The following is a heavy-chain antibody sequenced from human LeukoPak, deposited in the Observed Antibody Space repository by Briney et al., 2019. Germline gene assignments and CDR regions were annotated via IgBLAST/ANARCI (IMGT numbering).Heavy chain of an antibody. J-gene: IGHJ4*02. D-gene: IGHD1-26*01. CDR1: GFTFTSYS. Sequence: GGSLRLSCAASGFTFTSYSMNWVRQAPGKGLEWISYIISTSNIIYYAGSVKGRFTISRDNAKNSLYLQMNSLRAEDTAVYYCARAMVGATWYYFDYWGQGTLVTVSS. CDR2: IISTSNII. V-gene: IGHV3-48*04. CDR3: ARAMVGATWYYFDY.